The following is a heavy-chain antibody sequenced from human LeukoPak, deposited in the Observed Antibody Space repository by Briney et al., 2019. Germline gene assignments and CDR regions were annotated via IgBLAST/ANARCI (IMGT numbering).Heavy chain of an antibody. J-gene: IGHJ6*03. D-gene: IGHD3-10*01. CDR1: GGSFSGYY. V-gene: IGHV4-59*01. CDR2: IYYSGST. Sequence: SETLSLTCAVYGGSFSGYYWSWIRQPPGKGLEWIGYIYYSGSTNYNPSLKSRVTISVDTSKNQFSLKLSSVTAADTAVYYCARLLLWFGELLSPAMDVWGKGTTVTVSS. CDR3: ARLLLWFGELLSPAMDV.